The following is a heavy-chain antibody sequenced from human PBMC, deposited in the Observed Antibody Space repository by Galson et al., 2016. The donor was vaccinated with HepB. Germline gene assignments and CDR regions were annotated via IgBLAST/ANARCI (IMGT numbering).Heavy chain of an antibody. V-gene: IGHV1-3*01. Sequence: SVKVSCKASGYTFTNYTMHWVRQAPGQRLEWMGWINAGNGNTKYSQKFQGRVTITRDTSASTDYMELSSLGSEDTAVYYCARVSRHILVAGALEFWGQGTMVTVSS. CDR2: INAGNGNT. D-gene: IGHD6-19*01. J-gene: IGHJ3*01. CDR3: ARVSRHILVAGALEF. CDR1: GYTFTNYT.